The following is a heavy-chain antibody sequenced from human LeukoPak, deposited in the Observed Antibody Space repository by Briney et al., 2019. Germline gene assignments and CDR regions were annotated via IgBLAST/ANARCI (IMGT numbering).Heavy chain of an antibody. V-gene: IGHV3-74*01. D-gene: IGHD2-21*02. CDR3: AKKPYDPYQPLLVRY. CDR1: GFTFTSYW. CDR2: INSDGSGS. Sequence: PGGSLRLSCAASGFTFTSYWMHWVRQSPGQGLVWVSRINSDGSGSFYADSVEGRFTISRDNAKNTLYLQMNSLRAEDTAVYYCAKKPYDPYQPLLVRYWGQGTLVTVSS. J-gene: IGHJ4*02.